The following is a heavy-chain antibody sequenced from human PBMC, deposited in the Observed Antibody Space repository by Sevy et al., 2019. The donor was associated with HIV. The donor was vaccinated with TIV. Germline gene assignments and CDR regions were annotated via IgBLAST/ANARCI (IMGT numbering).Heavy chain of an antibody. J-gene: IGHJ3*02. CDR3: ARHCTGSSCSHAFDI. CDR2: INHSGGT. D-gene: IGHD2-15*01. CDR1: GGSFSGYY. V-gene: IGHV4-34*01. Sequence: SETLSLTCAVYGGSFSGYYWSWIRQPPGKGLEWIGEINHSGGTNYNPSLKSRVTISADTSKNQFSLKLNSVTAADTAVYYCARHCTGSSCSHAFDIWGPGTMVTVSS.